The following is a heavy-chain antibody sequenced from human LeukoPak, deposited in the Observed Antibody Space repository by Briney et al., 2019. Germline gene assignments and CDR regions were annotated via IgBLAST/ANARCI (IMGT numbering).Heavy chain of an antibody. J-gene: IGHJ6*03. V-gene: IGHV4-38-2*02. CDR1: GYSINSGYY. CDR3: ARVPLRYYYYMDV. Sequence: PSETLSLTCKVSGYSINSGYYWGWIRQPPGKGLEWIGSIYYSGSTYCNPSLKSRVTISVDTSKNQFSLNLSSVTAADTAVYYCARVPLRYYYYMDVWGKGTTVTVSS. CDR2: IYYSGST.